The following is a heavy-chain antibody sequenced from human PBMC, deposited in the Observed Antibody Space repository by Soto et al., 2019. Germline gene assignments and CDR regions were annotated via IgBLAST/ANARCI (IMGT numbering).Heavy chain of an antibody. V-gene: IGHV3-30*18. D-gene: IGHD5-18*01. Sequence: QVNLVESGGGVGQPGRSLRLSCAASGFTFRTYGMHWVRQAPGKGLEWVAVISDDGRNKYNLASVEGRFTISRDNSKNTLYLQMNSLRPEDTAVYYCAKGGGYTYGTNDAFDIWGQGTMVTVSS. CDR3: AKGGGYTYGTNDAFDI. J-gene: IGHJ3*02. CDR2: ISDDGRNK. CDR1: GFTFRTYG.